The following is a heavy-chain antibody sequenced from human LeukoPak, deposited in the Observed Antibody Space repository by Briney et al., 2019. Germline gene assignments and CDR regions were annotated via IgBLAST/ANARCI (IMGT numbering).Heavy chain of an antibody. CDR2: IYHSGST. CDR3: ASGNTGYDRDSFDI. D-gene: IGHD5-12*01. CDR1: GGSISSGGYS. Sequence: SQTLSLTCAVSGGSISSGGYSWSWVRQPPGEGLEWVGYIYHSGSTYYNPSLQSRVTISLDRSKNQFSLQLGSMTAADTAVYYCASGNTGYDRDSFDIWGQGTMVTVSS. V-gene: IGHV4-30-2*01. J-gene: IGHJ3*02.